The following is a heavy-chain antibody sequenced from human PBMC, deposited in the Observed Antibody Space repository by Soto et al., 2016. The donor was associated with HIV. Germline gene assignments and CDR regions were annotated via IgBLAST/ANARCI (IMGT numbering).Heavy chain of an antibody. CDR1: GFTFSNAW. CDR3: ITGPLGYCSGGSCSRMGYFLH. V-gene: IGHV3-15*01. Sequence: EVQLVESGGGLVKPGGSLRVSCAASGFTFSNAWMSWVRQAPGKGLEWIGRIKSKTDGGTTDYGAPVKGRFTISRDDLKNTLNLQMDSLKTEDTAVYYCITGPLGYCSGGSCSRMGYFLHWGRAPGSPSPQ. D-gene: IGHD2-15*01. CDR2: IKSKTDGGTT. J-gene: IGHJ1*01.